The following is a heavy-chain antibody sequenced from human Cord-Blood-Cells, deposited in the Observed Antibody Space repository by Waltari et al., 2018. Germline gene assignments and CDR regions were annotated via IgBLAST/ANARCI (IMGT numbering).Heavy chain of an antibody. D-gene: IGHD2-15*01. CDR2: INHSGST. V-gene: IGHV4-34*01. Sequence: QVQLQQWGAGLLKPSETLSLTCAVYGGSFSGYYWSWIRQPPGKGLEWIGEINHSGSTNYNPSLKSRVTISVDTSKNQFSLKLSSVTAADAAVYYCERDRSPVVDWWACDIWGQGTMVTVS. CDR3: ERDRSPVVDWWACDI. CDR1: GGSFSGYY. J-gene: IGHJ3*02.